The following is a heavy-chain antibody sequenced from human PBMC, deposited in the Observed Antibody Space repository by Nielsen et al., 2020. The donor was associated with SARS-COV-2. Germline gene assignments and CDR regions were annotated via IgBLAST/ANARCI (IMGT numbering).Heavy chain of an antibody. Sequence: ASVKVSCKASGYRFIDYYMHWVRQAPGQGLEWMGRINPMSGGSNFAQKFQGRVTMSINTSITTVYMELNSLTSDDTAVYYCARAQKMWKSYDYWTAFSIVDNWGHGTLVTVSS. CDR1: GYRFIDYY. CDR2: INPMSGGS. J-gene: IGHJ4*01. D-gene: IGHD5-12*01. CDR3: ARAQKMWKSYDYWTAFSIVDN. V-gene: IGHV1-2*06.